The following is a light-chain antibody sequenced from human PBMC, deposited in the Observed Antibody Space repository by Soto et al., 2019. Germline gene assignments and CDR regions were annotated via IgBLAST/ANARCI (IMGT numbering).Light chain of an antibody. CDR3: QQYGSSLT. V-gene: IGKV3-20*01. CDR2: GAS. J-gene: IGKJ4*01. Sequence: EFVLTQAPATLSLSRWERATLSCRASQSVSSYLAWYQQKPGQAPRLLIYGASSRATGIPDRFSGSGSGTDFTLTISRLEPEDFAVYYCQQYGSSLTFGGGTKVDIK. CDR1: QSVSSY.